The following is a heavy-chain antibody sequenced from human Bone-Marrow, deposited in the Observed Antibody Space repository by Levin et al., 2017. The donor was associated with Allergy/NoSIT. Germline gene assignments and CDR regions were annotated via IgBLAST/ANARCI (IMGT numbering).Heavy chain of an antibody. CDR2: ISTGGETP. J-gene: IGHJ4*02. D-gene: IGHD2-15*01. CDR1: GFDFSSYA. V-gene: IGHV3-23*01. Sequence: GESLKISCAASGFDFSSYAMNWVRQAPGQGLEWVSGISTGGETPYYADSVKGRFAISRDNSKNTLSLEMNSLGPDDTAAYFCAKDLWRGRRISPCDSWGQGTLVTVSS. CDR3: AKDLWRGRRISPCDS.